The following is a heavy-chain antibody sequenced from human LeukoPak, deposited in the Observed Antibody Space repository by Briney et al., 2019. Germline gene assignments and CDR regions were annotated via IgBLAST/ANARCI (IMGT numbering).Heavy chain of an antibody. CDR2: ISSSSSYI. J-gene: IGHJ4*02. D-gene: IGHD1-26*01. CDR1: AFNFNIYE. Sequence: GGSLRLSCAASAFNFNIYEMNWVRQAPGKGLEWVSSISSSSSYIYYADSVKGRFTISRDNAKNSLYLQMNSLRAEDTAVYYCARDPSGSYHYYFDYWGQGTLVTVSS. V-gene: IGHV3-21*01. CDR3: ARDPSGSYHYYFDY.